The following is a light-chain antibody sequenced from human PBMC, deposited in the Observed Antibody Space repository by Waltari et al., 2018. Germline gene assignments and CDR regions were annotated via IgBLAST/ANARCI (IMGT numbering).Light chain of an antibody. Sequence: QSALTQPASVSGSPGPSITISCSGTDSDVGASDFVSWYQQHPGKAPHLIIYEVSNRPSGISNRFSASKSGNTASLTISGLQAEDEADDYCSSYTTSSAPGVFGTGTRVTVL. CDR1: DSDVGASDF. J-gene: IGLJ1*01. CDR3: SSYTTSSAPGV. V-gene: IGLV2-14*01. CDR2: EVS.